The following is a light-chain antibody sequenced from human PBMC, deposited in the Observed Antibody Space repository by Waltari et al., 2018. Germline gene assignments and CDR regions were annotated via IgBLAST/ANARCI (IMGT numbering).Light chain of an antibody. Sequence: DIQMTQSPSSLSASVGDRVTITCRASQSISSYLNWYQQKPGKAPKLMIYAASSLQSGVPSRCSGSGSGTDCTRTISSLQPEYFATYYCQQRYSTPYTFGQGTKREIK. V-gene: IGKV1-39*01. CDR3: QQRYSTPYT. CDR2: AAS. J-gene: IGKJ2*01. CDR1: QSISSY.